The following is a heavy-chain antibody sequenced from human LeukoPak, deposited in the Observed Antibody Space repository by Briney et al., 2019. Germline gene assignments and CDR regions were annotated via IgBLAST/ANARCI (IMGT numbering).Heavy chain of an antibody. CDR2: TYYSGST. V-gene: IGHV4-39*01. D-gene: IGHD2-2*01. Sequence: PSETLSLTCTVSGGSISSSSYYWGWIRESPGTGLEWVGSTYYSGSTYYNPSLKSRVTISVDTSKNQLSLKLNSVTAADTAVYYCARLSASSTYAFDSWGQGTLVTVSS. CDR1: GGSISSSSYY. J-gene: IGHJ4*02. CDR3: ARLSASSTYAFDS.